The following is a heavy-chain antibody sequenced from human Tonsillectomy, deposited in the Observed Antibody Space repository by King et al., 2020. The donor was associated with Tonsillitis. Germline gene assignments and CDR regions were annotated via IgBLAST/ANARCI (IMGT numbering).Heavy chain of an antibody. V-gene: IGHV3-15*01. CDR3: TTFPVRWVYEGYYYYMDV. CDR2: IKSKTDGGTT. Sequence: VQLVESGGGLVKPGGSLRLSCAASGFTLSHAWMSWVRQAPGKGLEWVGRIKSKTDGGTTDYAAPVKGRFTISRDDSKNTLYLQMNSLKTEDTAVYYCTTFPVRWVYEGYYYYMDVWGKGTTVTVSS. CDR1: GFTLSHAW. J-gene: IGHJ6*03. D-gene: IGHD2-8*01.